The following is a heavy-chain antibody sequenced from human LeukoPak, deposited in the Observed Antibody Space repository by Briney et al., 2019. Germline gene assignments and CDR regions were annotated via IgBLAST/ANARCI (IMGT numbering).Heavy chain of an antibody. J-gene: IGHJ4*02. D-gene: IGHD3-22*01. Sequence: GGSLRLSCAASGFTFTNYWMSWVRQAPGKGLEWVANIKQDGSDKFYVDSVKGRFTISRDNAKNSLSLQMNNLRAEDTAMYYCTINYYYDSSDYKRPYWGQGTLVTASS. CDR1: GFTFTNYW. CDR2: IKQDGSDK. CDR3: TINYYYDSSDYKRPY. V-gene: IGHV3-7*01.